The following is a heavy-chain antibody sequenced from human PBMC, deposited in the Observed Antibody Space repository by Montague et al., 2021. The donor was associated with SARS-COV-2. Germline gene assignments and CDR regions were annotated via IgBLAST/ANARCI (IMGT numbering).Heavy chain of an antibody. D-gene: IGHD5-18*01. CDR2: IYYNGST. Sequence: SETLSLTCTVSGGSISSSSYYWGWIRQPPGKGLEWFGSIYYNGSTYYNPSLKSRVTISVDTSKNQFSLKLSSVTAADTAVYYCARHVDSYGPYYFDYWGQGTLVTVSS. J-gene: IGHJ4*02. CDR3: ARHVDSYGPYYFDY. V-gene: IGHV4-39*01. CDR1: GGSISSSSYY.